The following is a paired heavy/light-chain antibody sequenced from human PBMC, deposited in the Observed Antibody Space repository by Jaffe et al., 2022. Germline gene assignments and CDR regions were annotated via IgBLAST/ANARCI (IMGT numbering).Heavy chain of an antibody. J-gene: IGHJ3*02. V-gene: IGHV3-11*01. CDR3: ASSSQWPGVFDI. Sequence: QVQLVESGGGLVKPGGSLRLSCAASGFTFSDYSMSWIRQAPGTGLEWLSYIDSSESRIYYADSVKGRFTISRDNAKNSLYLQMNSLRAEDTAVYYCASSSQWPGVFDIWGQGTMVIVSS. CDR1: GFTFSDYS. D-gene: IGHD6-19*01. CDR2: IDSSESRI.
Light chain of an antibody. V-gene: IGKV4-1*01. CDR1: QSVLYSSNNKNY. CDR3: QQYYRTLYT. Sequence: DIVMTQSPDSLAVSLGERATINCKSSQSVLYSSNNKNYLGWYQQKPGQPPKLLIYWASTRESGVPDRFSGSGSGTDFTLTISSLQAEDVAVYYCQQYYRTLYTFGQGTKLEIK. J-gene: IGKJ2*01. CDR2: WAS.